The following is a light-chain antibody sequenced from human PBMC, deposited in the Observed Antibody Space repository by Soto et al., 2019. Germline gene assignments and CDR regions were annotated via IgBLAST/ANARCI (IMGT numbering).Light chain of an antibody. CDR1: QSISSY. CDR2: AAS. Sequence: DIQMTQSPSSLSASVGDRVTITCRASQSISSYLHWYQQKPGKAPKLLIYAASSLKSGVPSRFSGSGSGTYFTHTISRLQPDDFATDYCQHSYSTPLTFGGGTKVEIK. V-gene: IGKV1-39*01. CDR3: QHSYSTPLT. J-gene: IGKJ4*01.